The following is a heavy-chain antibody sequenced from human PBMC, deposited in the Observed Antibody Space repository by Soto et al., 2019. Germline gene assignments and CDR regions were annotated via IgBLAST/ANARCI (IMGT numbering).Heavy chain of an antibody. CDR1: GGTFSSYA. J-gene: IGHJ5*02. V-gene: IGHV1-69*05. CDR3: ARVRPAVTSNWFDP. CDR2: IIPIFGTA. Sequence: GVSVKVSCKASGGTFSSYAISWARQAPGQGLEWMGGIIPIFGTANYAQKFQGRVTITRDTSASTAYMELSSLRSEDTAVYYCARVRPAVTSNWFDPWGQRTLVTVSS. D-gene: IGHD4-17*01.